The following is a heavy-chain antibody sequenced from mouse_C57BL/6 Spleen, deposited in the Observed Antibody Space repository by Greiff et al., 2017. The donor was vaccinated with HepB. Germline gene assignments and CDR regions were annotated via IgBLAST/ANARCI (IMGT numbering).Heavy chain of an antibody. J-gene: IGHJ2*01. CDR2: INPNNGGT. CDR3: AREKYYDYDGDFDY. Sequence: VQLQQSGPELVKPGASVKMSCKASGYTFTDYNMHWVKQSHGKSLEWIGYINPNNGGTSYNQKFKGKATLTVNKSSSTAYMELRGLTSEDSAVYYCAREKYYDYDGDFDYWGQGTTLTVSS. V-gene: IGHV1-22*01. CDR1: GYTFTDYN. D-gene: IGHD2-4*01.